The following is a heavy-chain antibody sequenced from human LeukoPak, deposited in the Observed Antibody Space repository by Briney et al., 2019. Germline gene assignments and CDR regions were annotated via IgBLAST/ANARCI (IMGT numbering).Heavy chain of an antibody. Sequence: SETLSLTCTVSGGSISSSSYYWGWIRQPPGKGLEWIGSINYSGSTHYNPSLKSRVTISVDTSKNQFSLRLSSVTAADTAVYYCARDLRWAPSRDAFDIWGRGTMVTVSS. CDR3: ARDLRWAPSRDAFDI. CDR1: GGSISSSSYY. V-gene: IGHV4-39*07. J-gene: IGHJ3*02. CDR2: INYSGST. D-gene: IGHD4-23*01.